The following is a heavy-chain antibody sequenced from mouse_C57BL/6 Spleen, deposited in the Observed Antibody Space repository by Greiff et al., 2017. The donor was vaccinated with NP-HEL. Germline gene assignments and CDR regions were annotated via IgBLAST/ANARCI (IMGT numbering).Heavy chain of an antibody. V-gene: IGHV1-61*01. CDR3: ARKGNYPYYYAMDY. Sequence: QVQLKQPGAELVRPGSSVKLSCKASGYTFTSYWMDWVKQRPGQGLEWIGNIYPSDSETHYNQKFKDKATLTVDKSSSTAYMQLSSLTSEDSAVYYCARKGNYPYYYAMDYWGQGTSVTVSS. CDR1: GYTFTSYW. CDR2: IYPSDSET. J-gene: IGHJ4*01. D-gene: IGHD2-1*01.